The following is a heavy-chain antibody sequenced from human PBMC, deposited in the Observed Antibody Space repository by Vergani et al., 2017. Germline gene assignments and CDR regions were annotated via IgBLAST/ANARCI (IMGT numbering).Heavy chain of an antibody. CDR3: ARILDYGYYYYMDV. J-gene: IGHJ6*03. CDR1: GFTFSTYA. D-gene: IGHD3/OR15-3a*01. V-gene: IGHV3-23*01. Sequence: EVQLLESGGGLVQPGGSLRLSCAASGFTFSTYAMTWVRQAPGKGLEWVSTISSDGGSTYYADSVKGRFTISRDNAKNSLYLQMNSLRAEDTALYHCARILDYGYYYYMDVWGKGTTVTVSS. CDR2: ISSDGGST.